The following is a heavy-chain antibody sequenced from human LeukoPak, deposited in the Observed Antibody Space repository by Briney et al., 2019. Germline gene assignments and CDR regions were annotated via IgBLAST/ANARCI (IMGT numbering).Heavy chain of an antibody. CDR3: ARRDGRYYYYMDV. V-gene: IGHV1-8*03. CDR1: GYSFVLFG. CDR2: MNPNSGNT. J-gene: IGHJ6*03. Sequence: ASVKVSCKASGYSFVLFGISWVRQAPGEGPEWMGWMNPNSGNTGYAQKFQGRVTITRNTSISTAYMELSSLRSEDTAVYYCARRDGRYYYYMDVWGKGTTVTVSS.